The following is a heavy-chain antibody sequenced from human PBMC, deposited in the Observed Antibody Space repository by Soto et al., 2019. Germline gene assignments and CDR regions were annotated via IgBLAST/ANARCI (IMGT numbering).Heavy chain of an antibody. V-gene: IGHV6-1*01. CDR3: ARCGPGGYIDY. D-gene: IGHD3-16*02. J-gene: IGHJ4*02. Sequence: QTLSLTCAISGGSVSSNNAAWNWIRQSPSRGLEVLGRTYYRSKWPNGYALCVKSLLTIKPDTSKNHFSLQLNSVTPDDTAVYYSARCGPGGYIDYGGQGTLVNVSS. CDR1: GGSVSSNNAA. CDR2: TYYRSKWPN.